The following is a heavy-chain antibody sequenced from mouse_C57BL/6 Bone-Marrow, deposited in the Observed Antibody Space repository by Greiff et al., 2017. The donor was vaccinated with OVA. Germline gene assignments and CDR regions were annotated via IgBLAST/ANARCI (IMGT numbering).Heavy chain of an antibody. CDR1: GYSFTSYY. CDR2: IYPGSGNT. D-gene: IGHD2-12*01. V-gene: IGHV1-66*01. Sequence: QVHVKQSGPELVKPGASVKISCKASGYSFTSYYIHWVKQRPGQGLEWMGWIYPGSGNTKYNQKFKGKATLTADTSSSTAYMQLSSLTSEDSAVYYCAPSQLGGDYWGQGTTLTVSS. CDR3: APSQLGGDY. J-gene: IGHJ2*01.